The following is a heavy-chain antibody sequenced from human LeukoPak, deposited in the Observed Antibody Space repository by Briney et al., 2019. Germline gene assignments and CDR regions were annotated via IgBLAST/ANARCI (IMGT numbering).Heavy chain of an antibody. CDR2: INTNTGNP. J-gene: IGHJ4*02. CDR3: ARTTDYYDSSGYSY. CDR1: GYTFTGYY. V-gene: IGHV7-4-1*02. Sequence: ASVKVSCKASGYTFTGYYMHWVRQAPGQGLEWMGWINTNTGNPTYAQGFTGRFVFSLDTSVSTAYLQISSLKAEDTAVYYCARTTDYYDSSGYSYWGQGTLVTVSS. D-gene: IGHD3-22*01.